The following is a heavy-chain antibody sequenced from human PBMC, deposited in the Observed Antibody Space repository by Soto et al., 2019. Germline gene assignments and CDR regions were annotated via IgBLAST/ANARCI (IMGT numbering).Heavy chain of an antibody. CDR3: ARDIATGTTSSAFDI. CDR2: IWYDGSNK. Sequence: QVQLVESGGGVVQPGRSLRLSCAASGFTFSSYGMHWVRQAPGKGLEWVAVIWYDGSNKYYADSVKGRFTISRDNSKNTLYLQMNSLRAEDTAVYYYARDIATGTTSSAFDIWGQGTMVTVSS. J-gene: IGHJ3*02. V-gene: IGHV3-33*01. CDR1: GFTFSSYG. D-gene: IGHD1-1*01.